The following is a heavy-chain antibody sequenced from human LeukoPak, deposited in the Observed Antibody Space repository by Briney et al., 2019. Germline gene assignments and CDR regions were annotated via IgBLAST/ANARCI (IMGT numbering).Heavy chain of an antibody. V-gene: IGHV3-23*01. D-gene: IGHD3-22*01. J-gene: IGHJ4*02. CDR2: ISGSGGST. CDR3: AKAPSSGYYFFFDY. Sequence: PGGSLRLSCAASGFSFDDYAMHWVRQAPGKGLEWVSAISGSGGSTYYADSVKGRFTISRDNSKNTLYLQMNSLRAEDTAVYYCAKAPSSGYYFFFDYWGQGTLVTVSS. CDR1: GFSFDDYA.